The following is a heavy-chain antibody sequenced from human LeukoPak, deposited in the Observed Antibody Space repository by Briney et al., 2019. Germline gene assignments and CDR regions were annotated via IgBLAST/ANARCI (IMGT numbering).Heavy chain of an antibody. CDR1: GFTFSNNW. CDR2: IKEDGSEK. CDR3: ARDSGWYPVDY. D-gene: IGHD6-19*01. V-gene: IGHV3-7*01. J-gene: IGHJ4*02. Sequence: PGGSLRLSCAASGFTFSNNWMTWVRQAPGKGLEWVANIKEDGSEKNYVDSAKGRFTISRDNAKNSLYLQMNSLRAEDTAVYYCARDSGWYPVDYWGQGTLVTVSS.